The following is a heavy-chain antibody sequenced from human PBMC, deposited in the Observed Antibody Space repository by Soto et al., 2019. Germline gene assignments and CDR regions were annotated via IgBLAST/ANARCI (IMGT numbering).Heavy chain of an antibody. D-gene: IGHD6-19*01. V-gene: IGHV4-59*01. CDR3: AREVRGVAGTVIDY. CDR2: IYYSGST. Sequence: PSETLSLTCPVSGGSISSYYLNWIRQPPGKGLEWIGYIYYSGSTNYNPSLKSRVTISVDTSKNQFSLKLSSVTAADTAVYYCAREVRGVAGTVIDYWGQGTLVTVSS. J-gene: IGHJ4*02. CDR1: GGSISSYY.